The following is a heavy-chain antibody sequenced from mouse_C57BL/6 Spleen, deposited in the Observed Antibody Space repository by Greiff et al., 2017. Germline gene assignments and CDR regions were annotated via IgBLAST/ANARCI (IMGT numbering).Heavy chain of an antibody. J-gene: IGHJ2*01. CDR3: ARRSDGYYGGLYYFGC. Sequence: EVQLQQSGPELVKPGASVKISCKASGYTFTDYYMNWVKQSHGKSLEWIGDINPNNGGTSYNQKFKGKATLTVDKSSSTAYMELRSLTSEDSAVYSWARRSDGYYGGLYYFGCWGQSTTLTVSS. CDR2: INPNNGGT. CDR1: GYTFTDYY. V-gene: IGHV1-26*01. D-gene: IGHD2-3*01.